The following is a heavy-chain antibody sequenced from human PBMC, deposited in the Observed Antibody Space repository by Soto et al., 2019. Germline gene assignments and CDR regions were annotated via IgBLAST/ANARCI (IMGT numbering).Heavy chain of an antibody. CDR1: GFSLIRKGMS. D-gene: IGHD1-7*01. J-gene: IGHJ4*02. CDR2: IDWEEEK. Sequence: SGPTLVNPKQTLILTCAFSGFSLIRKGMSVSWIRQPPGKALECLALIDWEEEKFYSPSLRTRLTVSKDTSKSQVVLTLTNVDPVATATYYCTRSTNWNYAYYFDHWGQGTLVTVSS. CDR3: TRSTNWNYAYYFDH. V-gene: IGHV2-70*01.